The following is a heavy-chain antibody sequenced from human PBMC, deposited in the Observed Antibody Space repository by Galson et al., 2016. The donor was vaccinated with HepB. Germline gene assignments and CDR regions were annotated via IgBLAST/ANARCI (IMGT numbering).Heavy chain of an antibody. V-gene: IGHV3-74*01. Sequence: SLRLSCAASGFTFRSYWMHWVRQAPGKGLVWVSRINSDGSSTSYADSVKGRFTISRDNAKNTLYLQMNSLRAEDTAVYYCAKQLPYGGNSRSPDYWGQGTLVTVSS. CDR1: GFTFRSYW. CDR3: AKQLPYGGNSRSPDY. J-gene: IGHJ4*02. D-gene: IGHD4-23*01. CDR2: INSDGSST.